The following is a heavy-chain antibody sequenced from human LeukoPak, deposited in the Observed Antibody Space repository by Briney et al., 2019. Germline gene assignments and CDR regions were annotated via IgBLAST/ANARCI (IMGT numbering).Heavy chain of an antibody. J-gene: IGHJ4*02. Sequence: GGSLRLSCAASGFTLSSDYMTWVRQAPGKGLEWVANVKPDGRDKPYVESVEGRFTISRDSAKNSLYLKMNSLRVEDTAVYYCLQRGFDYWGQGALVTVSS. CDR1: GFTLSSDY. CDR3: LQRGFDY. CDR2: VKPDGRDK. D-gene: IGHD3-16*01. V-gene: IGHV3-7*01.